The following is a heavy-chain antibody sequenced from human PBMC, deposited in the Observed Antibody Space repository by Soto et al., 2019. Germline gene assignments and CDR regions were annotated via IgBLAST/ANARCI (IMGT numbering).Heavy chain of an antibody. V-gene: IGHV4-39*01. CDR2: MYYSGST. CDR1: WATIGNLDYS. Sequence: SETLSLTSSVSWATIGNLDYSWGLIRQPPGKGLEWIGTMYYSGSTYYNPSLKSRVTISVDTSRKEVSLKLTSVTAADTAVYYWPRHSTPLENNSFHSWGPATLVTASS. D-gene: IGHD3-16*02. CDR3: PRHSTPLENNSFHS. J-gene: IGHJ5*01.